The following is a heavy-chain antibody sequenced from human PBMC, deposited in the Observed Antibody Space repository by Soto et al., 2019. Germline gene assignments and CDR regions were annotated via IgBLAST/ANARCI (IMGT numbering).Heavy chain of an antibody. V-gene: IGHV4-39*01. CDR3: ARLGGDSGIDY. CDR2: IYYSGST. Sequence: QLQLQESGPGLVKPSETLSLTCTVSGDSISSSSYYWGWIRQPPGKGLEWIGSIYYSGSTYYNPSLKSRVTISVDTSKNQFSLKLSSVTAADTAVYYCARLGGDSGIDYWGQGTLVTVSS. CDR1: GDSISSSSYY. J-gene: IGHJ4*02. D-gene: IGHD1-26*01.